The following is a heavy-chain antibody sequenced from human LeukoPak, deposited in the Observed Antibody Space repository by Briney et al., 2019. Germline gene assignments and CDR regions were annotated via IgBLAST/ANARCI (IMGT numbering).Heavy chain of an antibody. CDR1: GFTFSPYY. J-gene: IGHJ3*02. Sequence: GGSLRLSCAASGFTFSPYYMNWVRQAPGKGLEWVSYISSSGNNIYYADSLKGRFTISRDNAKNSLYLQMNRLRAEDTAVYYCAVDRNYYDRRGSEGAFDIWGQGTMVTVSS. CDR2: ISSSGNNI. CDR3: AVDRNYYDRRGSEGAFDI. V-gene: IGHV3-11*04. D-gene: IGHD3-22*01.